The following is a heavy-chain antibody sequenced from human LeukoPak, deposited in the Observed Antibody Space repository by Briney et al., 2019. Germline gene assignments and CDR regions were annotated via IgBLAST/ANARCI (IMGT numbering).Heavy chain of an antibody. CDR2: ISAYNGNT. CDR1: GYTFTSNG. Sequence: GASVKVSCKASGYTFTSNGISWVRQGPGQGLEWMGWISAYNGNTNYAQKLQGRVTMTTDTSTSTAYMELRSLRSDDTAVYYCASIYYDSSGYGFDPWGQGTLVTVSS. V-gene: IGHV1-18*01. CDR3: ASIYYDSSGYGFDP. D-gene: IGHD3-22*01. J-gene: IGHJ5*02.